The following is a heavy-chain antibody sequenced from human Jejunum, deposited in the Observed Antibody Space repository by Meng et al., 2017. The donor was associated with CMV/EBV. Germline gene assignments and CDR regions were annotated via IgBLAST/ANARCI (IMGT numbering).Heavy chain of an antibody. Sequence: YYWGWIRQPPGKGLEWIGSIYYGGSTYYNPSLKSRVTISVDTSKNQFSLSLNSVTAADTAVYYCARDRVTYSDDYYYYGMDVWGQGTTVTVSS. CDR3: ARDRVTYSDDYYYYGMDV. CDR1: YY. D-gene: IGHD3-9*01. J-gene: IGHJ6*02. V-gene: IGHV4-39*07. CDR2: IYYGGST.